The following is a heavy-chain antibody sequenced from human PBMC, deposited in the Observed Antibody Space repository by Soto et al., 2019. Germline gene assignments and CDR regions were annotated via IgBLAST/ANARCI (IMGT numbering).Heavy chain of an antibody. D-gene: IGHD3-3*01. Sequence: SVKVSCKASGGTFSSYAISWVRQATGQGLEWLGGSNPIFGTANYAQTFQGRVTTPADESTSTAYMELSSLRSEYTAAYYYARRITADFWSGYYRYYYYNGMNVWGQGTTITVSS. CDR1: GGTFSSYA. CDR3: ARRITADFWSGYYRYYYYNGMNV. V-gene: IGHV1-69*13. J-gene: IGHJ6*02. CDR2: SNPIFGTA.